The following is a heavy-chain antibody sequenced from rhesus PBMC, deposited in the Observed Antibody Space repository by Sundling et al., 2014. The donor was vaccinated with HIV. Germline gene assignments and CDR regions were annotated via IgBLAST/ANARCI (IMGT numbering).Heavy chain of an antibody. Sequence: EVQLVESGGGLVQPGGSLRLSCEASGFPFSDYDMHWVRQAPGKGLEWVAVIWYDGSKKYYADSVKDRFTISRDNSKNMLYLQMNNLKLEDTAVYYCASPQVAGPGVFYYGLDSWGQGVVVTVSS. CDR3: ASPQVAGPGVFYYGLDS. J-gene: IGHJ6*01. D-gene: IGHD6-13*01. V-gene: IGHV3-54*02. CDR1: GFPFSDYD. CDR2: IWYDGSKK.